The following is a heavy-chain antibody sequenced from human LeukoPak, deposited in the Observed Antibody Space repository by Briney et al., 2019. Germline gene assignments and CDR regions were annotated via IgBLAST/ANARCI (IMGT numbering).Heavy chain of an antibody. Sequence: ASVKVSCKASGGTFSSYAISWVRQAPGQGLEWMGRIIPILGIANYAQKFQGRVTMTRDTSISTAYMELSRLRSDDTAVYYCASYYGDYGFLDYWGQGTLVTVSS. J-gene: IGHJ4*02. V-gene: IGHV1-69*04. CDR1: GGTFSSYA. CDR2: IIPILGIA. CDR3: ASYYGDYGFLDY. D-gene: IGHD4-17*01.